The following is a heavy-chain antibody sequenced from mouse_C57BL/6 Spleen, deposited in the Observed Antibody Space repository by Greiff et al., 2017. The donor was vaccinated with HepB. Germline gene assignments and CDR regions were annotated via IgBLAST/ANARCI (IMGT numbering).Heavy chain of an antibody. CDR2: INPNNGGT. D-gene: IGHD2-5*01. J-gene: IGHJ3*01. CDR3: ARSNSKGRPDVLGFAY. Sequence: VQLQQSGPELVKPGASVKIPCKASGYTFTDYNMDWVKQSHGKSLEWIGDINPNNGGTIYNQKFKGKATLTVDKSSSTAYMELRSLTSEDTAVYYCARSNSKGRPDVLGFAYWGQGTLVTVSA. CDR1: GYTFTDYN. V-gene: IGHV1-18*01.